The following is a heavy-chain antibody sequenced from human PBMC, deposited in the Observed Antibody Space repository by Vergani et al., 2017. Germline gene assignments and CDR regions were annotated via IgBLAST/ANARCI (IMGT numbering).Heavy chain of an antibody. Sequence: EVQLVESGGGLVQLGGPLRLSCAASGFTFSSYSMNWVRQAPGKGLEWVSYINSSSSTIYYADFVKGRFTISRDNAKNSLYLQMNSLRAEDTAVYYCARDGGHDYYGSGSYLHAFDIWGQGTMVTVSS. CDR1: GFTFSSYS. CDR3: ARDGGHDYYGSGSYLHAFDI. D-gene: IGHD3-10*01. J-gene: IGHJ3*02. CDR2: INSSSSTI. V-gene: IGHV3-48*04.